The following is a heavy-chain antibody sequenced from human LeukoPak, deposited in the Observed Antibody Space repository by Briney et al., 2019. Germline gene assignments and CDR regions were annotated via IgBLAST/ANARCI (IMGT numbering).Heavy chain of an antibody. CDR2: INAGNGNT. J-gene: IGHJ4*02. CDR1: GYTFTSYA. V-gene: IGHV1-3*01. D-gene: IGHD5-12*01. CDR3: ARDPYSGYDPNPYYFDY. Sequence: GAPVKVSCKASGYTFTSYAMHWVRQAPGQRLEWMGWINAGNGNTKYSQKFQGRVTITRDTSASTAYMELSSLRSEDTAVYYCARDPYSGYDPNPYYFDYWGQGTLVTVSS.